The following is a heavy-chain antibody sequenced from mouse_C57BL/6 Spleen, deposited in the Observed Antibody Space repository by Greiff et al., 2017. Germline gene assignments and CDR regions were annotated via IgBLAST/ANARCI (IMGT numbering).Heavy chain of an antibody. J-gene: IGHJ3*01. CDR1: GFTFSDYG. D-gene: IGHD2-5*01. CDR3: AEEPYSNYPFAY. V-gene: IGHV5-17*01. Sequence: EVMLVESGGGLVKPGGSLKLSCAASGFTFSDYGMHWVRQAPEKGLEWVAYISSGSSTIYYADTVKGRFTISRDNAKNTLFLQMTSLRSEDTAMYYGAEEPYSNYPFAYWGQGTLVTVSA. CDR2: ISSGSSTI.